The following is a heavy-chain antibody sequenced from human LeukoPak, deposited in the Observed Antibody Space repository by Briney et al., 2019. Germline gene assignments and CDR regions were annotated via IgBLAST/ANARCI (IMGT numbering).Heavy chain of an antibody. CDR3: TKAPLRSCSGAFCYPFDY. CDR1: GFTFNNYA. D-gene: IGHD2-8*02. J-gene: IGHJ4*02. V-gene: IGHV3-23*01. CDR2: TVGGRPDT. Sequence: GGSLRLSCEASGFTFNNYAMSWVRQTPGKGLEWVAATVGGRPDTYHADSVKGRFTVSRGDSRSTLFLQMNSLRVGDTAVYYCTKAPLRSCSGAFCYPFDYWGQGTLVTVSS.